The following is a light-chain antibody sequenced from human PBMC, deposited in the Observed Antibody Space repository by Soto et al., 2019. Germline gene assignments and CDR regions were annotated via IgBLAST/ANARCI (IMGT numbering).Light chain of an antibody. Sequence: DIQLTRSPSFLSASVGDRVTITCRASQGINTYLAWYQQKLGKAPKVLIYDASKLHSGVPSRFSGSGSGTEFTLTISSLQPEDFTTYFCHQLNTYSAFGGGTKVDI. J-gene: IGKJ4*01. CDR2: DAS. CDR3: HQLNTYSA. CDR1: QGINTY. V-gene: IGKV1-9*01.